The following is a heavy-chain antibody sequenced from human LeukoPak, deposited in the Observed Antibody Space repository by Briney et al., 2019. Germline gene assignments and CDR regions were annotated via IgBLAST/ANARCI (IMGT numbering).Heavy chain of an antibody. CDR3: ARSHCTNGVCYTKKTTYYFDY. CDR2: IYYSGST. CDR1: GGSISSYY. Sequence: PSETLSLTCTVSGGSISSYYWSWIRQPPGKGLEGIGYIYYSGSTNYNPSLKSRVTISVDTSKNQFSLKLSSVTAADTAVYYCARSHCTNGVCYTKKTTYYFDYWGQGTLVTVSS. J-gene: IGHJ4*02. D-gene: IGHD2-8*01. V-gene: IGHV4-59*01.